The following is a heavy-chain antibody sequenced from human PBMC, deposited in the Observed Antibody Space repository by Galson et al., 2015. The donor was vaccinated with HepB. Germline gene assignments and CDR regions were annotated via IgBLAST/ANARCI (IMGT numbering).Heavy chain of an antibody. D-gene: IGHD3-22*01. Sequence: QSGAEVKKPGESLKISCKGSGYNFATYWVGWVRQMSGKGPEWMGIIFPHDSSTRYSPSFQGQVTISADKSINTAYLQWNSLKASDTAMYYCAIYYDITGGAFDIWGQGTRVTVSS. CDR1: GYNFATYW. CDR3: AIYYDITGGAFDI. V-gene: IGHV5-51*01. CDR2: IFPHDSST. J-gene: IGHJ3*02.